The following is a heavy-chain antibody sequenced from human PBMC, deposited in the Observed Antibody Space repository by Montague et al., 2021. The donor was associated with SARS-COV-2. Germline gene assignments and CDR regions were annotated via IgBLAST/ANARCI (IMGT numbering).Heavy chain of an antibody. CDR1: GFTFSSYE. J-gene: IGHJ4*01. Sequence: SLRLSCAASGFTFSSYEMTWVRQAPGKGLEWVSYISSSGTTIYYADSMKGRFTISRDNVKDSLHLQINSLRAEDTAVYCCVRVGVGSTYYFDYWGHGTLVTVSS. CDR3: VRVGVGSTYYFDY. CDR2: ISSSGTTI. D-gene: IGHD1-26*01. V-gene: IGHV3-48*03.